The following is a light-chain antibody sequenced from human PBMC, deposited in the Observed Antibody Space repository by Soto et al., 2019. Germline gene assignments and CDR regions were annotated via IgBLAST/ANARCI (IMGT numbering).Light chain of an antibody. J-gene: IGKJ1*01. V-gene: IGKV4-1*01. CDR1: PSVLYNSNNKND. CDR2: WAS. Sequence: DIVMTQSPDSLAVALGERATINCRSSPSVLYNSNNKNDLAWYQQKPGQPPKLLIYWASTRESGVPDRFSGSGSGTDFTLTISSLQAEDVAVYYCQQYYSAPPTFGQGTKVDIK. CDR3: QQYYSAPPT.